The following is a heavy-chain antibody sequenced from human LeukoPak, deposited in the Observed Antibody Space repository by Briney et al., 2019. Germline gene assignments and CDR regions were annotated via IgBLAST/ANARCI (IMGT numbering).Heavy chain of an antibody. CDR3: ARDPDYDVLAAFDI. CDR1: GVPLSSHY. Sequence: SETLSLTCTVSGVPLSSHYWNWIRQSPGKGLEWIGDIHSSGKIRYNPSLESRVTMSLDTSKNQFSLKLISVTAADTALYYCARDPDYDVLAAFDIWGQGTLVTVSS. V-gene: IGHV4-59*11. CDR2: IHSSGKI. D-gene: IGHD3-9*01. J-gene: IGHJ3*02.